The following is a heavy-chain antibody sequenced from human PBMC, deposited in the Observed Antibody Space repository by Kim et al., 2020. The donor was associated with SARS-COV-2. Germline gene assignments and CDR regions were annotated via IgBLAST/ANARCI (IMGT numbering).Heavy chain of an antibody. Sequence: GGSLRLSCAASGFTFSSYGMHWVRQAPGKGLEWVSVIWNDGGKKYYADSVKGRFTISRDNSKDMVYLQMNSLRAEDTAVYHCVKLDGSGLWGYVVLWGRGALFIVSS. J-gene: IGHJ2*01. CDR2: IWNDGGKK. D-gene: IGHD3-10*01. CDR3: VKLDGSGLWGYVVL. CDR1: GFTFSSYG. V-gene: IGHV3-33*06.